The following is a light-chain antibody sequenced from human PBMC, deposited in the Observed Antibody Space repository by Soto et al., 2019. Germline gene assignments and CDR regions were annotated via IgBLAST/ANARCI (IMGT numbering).Light chain of an antibody. CDR1: QSVSSN. CDR2: GAS. Sequence: EIVMTQSPATLSASPGARDPLSCRARQSVSSNLAWYQQNPGQAPRLLIYGASSRATGIPDRFSGSGSGTDFTLTISRLEPEDFAVYYCQQYGSSGTFGQGTKVDIK. J-gene: IGKJ1*01. V-gene: IGKV3-20*01. CDR3: QQYGSSGT.